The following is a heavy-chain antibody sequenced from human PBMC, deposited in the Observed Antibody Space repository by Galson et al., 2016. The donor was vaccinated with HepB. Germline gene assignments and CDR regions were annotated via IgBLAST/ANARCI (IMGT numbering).Heavy chain of an antibody. J-gene: IGHJ6*02. V-gene: IGHV3-30*18. CDR1: GFSFSSHG. CDR2: ISRDGSDT. D-gene: IGHD3-3*01. Sequence: SLRLSCAASGFSFSSHGMHWVRQAPGKGLEWVALISRDGSDTFYAVSVKGRFTISRDNSKNTLYLQMNSLRAEYTAVYYCAKDLGARYDFGSGSRGYYNYDGMDVWGQGTTVTFSS. CDR3: AKDLGARYDFGSGSRGYYNYDGMDV.